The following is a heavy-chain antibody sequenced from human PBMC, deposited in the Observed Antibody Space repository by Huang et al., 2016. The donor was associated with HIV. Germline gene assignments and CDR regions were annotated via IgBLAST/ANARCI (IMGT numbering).Heavy chain of an antibody. Sequence: QVHLEQSGAEVRKPGASVKVSCKVSGDILTQLSIHWVRQPPGKGLEWMGGCDPEDGKPIYEQTFQGRVTMTEDTARDTAYMELSGLKSEDTAMYYCATRTPGFLERLLFYWGQGTLVTVSS. J-gene: IGHJ4*02. V-gene: IGHV1-24*01. CDR1: GDILTQLS. CDR3: ATRTPGFLERLLFY. D-gene: IGHD3-3*01. CDR2: CDPEDGKP.